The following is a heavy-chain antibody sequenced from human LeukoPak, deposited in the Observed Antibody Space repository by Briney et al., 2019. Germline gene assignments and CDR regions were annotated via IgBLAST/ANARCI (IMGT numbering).Heavy chain of an antibody. Sequence: GGSLRLSCAASGFSFSSYSMNWVRQAPGKGLEWVSSISSSSSYIYYADSVKGRFTISRDNAKNSLYLQMNSLRAEDTAVYYCARGYCSSTSCKPFWFDPWGQGTLVTVSS. V-gene: IGHV3-21*01. CDR1: GFSFSSYS. J-gene: IGHJ5*02. D-gene: IGHD2-2*01. CDR2: ISSSSSYI. CDR3: ARGYCSSTSCKPFWFDP.